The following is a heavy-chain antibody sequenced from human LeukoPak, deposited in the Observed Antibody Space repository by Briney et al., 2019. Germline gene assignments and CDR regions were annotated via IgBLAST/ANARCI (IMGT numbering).Heavy chain of an antibody. CDR2: ISWNSGSI. CDR1: GFTFDDYA. V-gene: IGHV3-9*01. Sequence: QPGGSLRLSCAASGFTFDDYAMHWVRQAPGNGLEWVSGISWNSGSIGYADSVKGRFTISRDNAKNSLYLQMNSLRAEDTALYYCAKAFSSSWPYYFDYWGQGTLVTVSS. J-gene: IGHJ4*02. D-gene: IGHD6-13*01. CDR3: AKAFSSSWPYYFDY.